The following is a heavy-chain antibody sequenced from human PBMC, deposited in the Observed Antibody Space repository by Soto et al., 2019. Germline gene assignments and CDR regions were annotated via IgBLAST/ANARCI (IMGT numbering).Heavy chain of an antibody. Sequence: SETLSLTCAVYGGSFSGYYWSWIRQPPGKGLEWNGEINHNGSTYYIPSLKSRVTISVDTFKTHFFLKLSSVTAADTVFYYCASKSPAGTDDYYYMDVWGKGTTVTVSS. CDR2: INHNGST. CDR1: GGSFSGYY. J-gene: IGHJ6*03. V-gene: IGHV4-34*01. CDR3: ASKSPAGTDDYYYMDV. D-gene: IGHD1-1*01.